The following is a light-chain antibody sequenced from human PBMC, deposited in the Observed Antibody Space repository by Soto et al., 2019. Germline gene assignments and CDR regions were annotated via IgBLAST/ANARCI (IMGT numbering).Light chain of an antibody. CDR2: EVS. CDR1: QTVSSS. V-gene: IGKV3-11*01. J-gene: IGKJ1*01. Sequence: EIVLTQSPATLSLSPGERATLSCRASQTVSSSLAWYQQKPGQAPRLLIYEVSNRATGIPARFSGSGSGTEFTLTISSLQPDDFATYYCQQYNSHSPWTFGQGTKVDIK. CDR3: QQYNSHSPWT.